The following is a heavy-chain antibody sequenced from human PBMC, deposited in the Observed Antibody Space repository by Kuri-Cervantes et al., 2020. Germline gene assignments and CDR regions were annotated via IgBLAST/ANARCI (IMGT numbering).Heavy chain of an antibody. V-gene: IGHV4-39*07. CDR3: ARMRAQGTSVVSVVVAATTAWFDP. D-gene: IGHD2-15*01. Sequence: SETLSLTCSVSGDSINKSPYYWGWIRQPPGKGLEWIGSVYHSGTTHYNPSLKSRVTISVDTSKNQFSLKLSSVTAADTAVYYCARMRAQGTSVVSVVVAATTAWFDPWGQGTLVTVSS. CDR1: GDSINKSPYY. J-gene: IGHJ5*02. CDR2: VYHSGTT.